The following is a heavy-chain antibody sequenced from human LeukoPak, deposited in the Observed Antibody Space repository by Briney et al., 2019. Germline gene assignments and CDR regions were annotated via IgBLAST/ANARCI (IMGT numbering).Heavy chain of an antibody. Sequence: PSETLSLTCTVSGGSISSGDYYWSWIRQPPGKGLEWIGYIYYSGSTYYNPSLKSRVTISVDTSKNQFSLKLSSVTAADTAVYYCARGYCSSTSCFYYYYYYGMDVWGQGTTVTVS. CDR3: ARGYCSSTSCFYYYYYYGMDV. D-gene: IGHD2-2*01. CDR2: IYYSGST. CDR1: GGSISSGDYY. V-gene: IGHV4-30-4*01. J-gene: IGHJ6*02.